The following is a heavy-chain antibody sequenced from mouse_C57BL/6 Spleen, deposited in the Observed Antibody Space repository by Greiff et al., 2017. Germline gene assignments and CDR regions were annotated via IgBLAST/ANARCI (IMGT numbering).Heavy chain of an antibody. Sequence: LQQPGAELVKPGASVKMSCKASGYTFTSYWLTWVKQRPGQGLEWIGDIYPGSGSTNYNEKFKSKATLTVDTSSSKGYMQLSSLTSEDSAVYESARRDSRRGLDYWGQGTSVTVS. CDR3: ARRDSRRGLDY. J-gene: IGHJ4*01. V-gene: IGHV1-55*01. CDR1: GYTFTSYW. CDR2: IYPGSGST. D-gene: IGHD3-2*01.